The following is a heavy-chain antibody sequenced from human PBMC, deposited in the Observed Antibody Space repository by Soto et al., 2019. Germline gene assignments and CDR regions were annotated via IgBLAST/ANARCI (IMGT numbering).Heavy chain of an antibody. CDR1: GFVFSDYG. V-gene: IGHV3-30*18. CDR2: TSYDGSNK. D-gene: IGHD2-15*01. Sequence: QVQVVESGGGVVQPGRSLRLSCGVSGFVFSDYGMHWVRQAPGKGLEWVAGTSYDGSNKYYADSVKGRFTISKDNSKNARYVQRNSLRAEDTAVYYCEKGSERYSLDHWGQGTLVTVSA. J-gene: IGHJ4*02. CDR3: EKGSERYSLDH.